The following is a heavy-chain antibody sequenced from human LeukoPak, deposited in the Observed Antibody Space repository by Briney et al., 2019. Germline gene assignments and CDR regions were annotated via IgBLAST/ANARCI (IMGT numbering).Heavy chain of an antibody. CDR3: ANSYDGKVVPFDN. CDR2: IHTSGST. Sequence: SETLSLTCTVPDGSISNSFWNWVRQPPGKGLEWIAYIHTSGSTNYNPAFKSRVTLSVDTSKSQFSLRLNSVTASDTAVYYCANSYDGKVVPFDNWGQGTLVTVSS. D-gene: IGHD4-23*01. J-gene: IGHJ4*02. V-gene: IGHV4-4*09. CDR1: DGSISNSF.